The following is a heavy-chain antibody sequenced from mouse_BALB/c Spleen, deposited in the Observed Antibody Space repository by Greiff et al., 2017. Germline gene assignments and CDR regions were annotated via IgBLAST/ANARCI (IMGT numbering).Heavy chain of an antibody. CDR3: ARQGGNYGYFDV. D-gene: IGHD2-1*01. CDR1: GYTFTSYY. V-gene: IGHV1S56*01. CDR2: IYPGNVNT. Sequence: VKLVESGPELVKPGASVRISCKASGYTFTSYYIHWVKQRPGQGLEWIGWIYPGNVNTKYNEKFKGKATLTADKSSSTAYMQLSSLTSEDSAVYFCARQGGNYGYFDVWGAGTTVTVSS. J-gene: IGHJ1*01.